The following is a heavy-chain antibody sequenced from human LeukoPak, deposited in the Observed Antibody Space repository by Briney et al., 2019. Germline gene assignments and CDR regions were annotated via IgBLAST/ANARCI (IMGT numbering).Heavy chain of an antibody. D-gene: IGHD3-22*01. J-gene: IGHJ3*02. CDR2: ISAYNGNT. V-gene: IGHV1-18*01. CDR3: ARGVGLYYYDSSGSAPGLYAFDI. CDR1: GYTFTSYG. Sequence: GASVKVSCKASGYTFTSYGISWVRQAPGHGLEWRVWISAYNGNTNYAQKLQGRVTMTTDTSTSTAYMELRSLRSDDTAVYYCARGVGLYYYDSSGSAPGLYAFDIWGQGTMVTVSS.